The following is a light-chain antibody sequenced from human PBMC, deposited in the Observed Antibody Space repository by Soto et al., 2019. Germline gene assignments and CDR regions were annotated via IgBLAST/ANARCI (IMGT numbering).Light chain of an antibody. J-gene: IGKJ1*01. CDR1: QSVSTD. V-gene: IGKV3-15*01. CDR2: GAS. Sequence: IVVTQSPATLSVSLGERATLSRRASQSVSTDLAWYQQKPGQAPRLLIFGASTRATGIPARFSGSGSGTEFILTISSLQSEDSAVYYCHQYNYWPPETFGQGTKVDIK. CDR3: HQYNYWPPET.